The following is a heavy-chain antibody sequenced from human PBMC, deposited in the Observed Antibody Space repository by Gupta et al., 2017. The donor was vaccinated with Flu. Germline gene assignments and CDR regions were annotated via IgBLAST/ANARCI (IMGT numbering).Heavy chain of an antibody. CDR3: AVIGYCSGGSCS. J-gene: IGHJ5*02. Sequence: QVQLQESGPGLVKPSGTLSLTCAVSGGSISSSNWWRWVRQPPVKGLEGIGEIYHSGSTNYNPALKSRVTISVDKSKNQFSLKLSSVTAADTAVYYCAVIGYCSGGSCSWGQGTLVTVSS. CDR2: IYHSGST. CDR1: GGSISSSNW. V-gene: IGHV4-4*02. D-gene: IGHD2-15*01.